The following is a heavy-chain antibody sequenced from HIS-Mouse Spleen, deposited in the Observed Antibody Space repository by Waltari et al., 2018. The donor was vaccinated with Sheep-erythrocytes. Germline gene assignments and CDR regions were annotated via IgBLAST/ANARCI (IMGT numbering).Heavy chain of an antibody. D-gene: IGHD6-6*01. CDR2: IYWNDDK. Sequence: QITLKESGPTLVKPTQTLTLTCTFSGFSLSTSGVGVGWIRQPPGKALEWLALIYWNDDKRYSPSLKSRLTITKDTSKNQVVLTMTNMDPVDTATYYCAHRRVAARLFDYWGQGTLVTVSS. CDR1: GFSLSTSGVG. V-gene: IGHV2-5*01. J-gene: IGHJ4*02. CDR3: AHRRVAARLFDY.